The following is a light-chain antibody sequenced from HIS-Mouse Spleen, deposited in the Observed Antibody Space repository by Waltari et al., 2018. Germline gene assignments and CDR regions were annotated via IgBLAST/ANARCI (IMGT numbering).Light chain of an antibody. CDR2: GAS. Sequence: EIVMTQSPATLSVSPGERATLSCRASQSVSSNLAWYQQKPGQAPRLLIYGASTRATGIPARFSGSGYGTEFTLTISSLQSEDFAVYYCQQYNNWPPGETFGQGTKLEIK. CDR3: QQYNNWPPGET. V-gene: IGKV3-15*01. CDR1: QSVSSN. J-gene: IGKJ2*01.